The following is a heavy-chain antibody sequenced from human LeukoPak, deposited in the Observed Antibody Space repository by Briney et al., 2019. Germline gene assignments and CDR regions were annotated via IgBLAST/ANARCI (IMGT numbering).Heavy chain of an antibody. V-gene: IGHV1-2*02. CDR1: GYTFTGYY. Sequence: ASVKVSCKASGYTFTGYYMHWVRQAPGQGLEWMGWINPNSGGTNYAQKLQGRVTMTTDTSTSTAYMELRSLRSDDTAVYYCASSGVVPYYYYGMDVWGQGTTVTVSS. D-gene: IGHD2-21*01. J-gene: IGHJ6*02. CDR2: INPNSGGT. CDR3: ASSGVVPYYYYGMDV.